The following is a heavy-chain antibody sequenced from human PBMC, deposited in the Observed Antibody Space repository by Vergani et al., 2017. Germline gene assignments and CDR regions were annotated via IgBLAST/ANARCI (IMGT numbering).Heavy chain of an antibody. V-gene: IGHV6-1*01. CDR1: GDSVSSNSAA. CDR2: TYYRSKWYN. CDR3: ARDLVQGYYYGSGRDYYGMDV. D-gene: IGHD3-10*01. Sequence: QVQLQQSGPGLVKPSQTLSLTCAISGDSVSSNSAAWNWIRQSPSRGLEWLGRTYYRSKWYNDYAVSVKSRITINPDTSKNQFSLQLNSVTPDDTAVYYCARDLVQGYYYGSGRDYYGMDVWGQGTTVTVSS. J-gene: IGHJ6*02.